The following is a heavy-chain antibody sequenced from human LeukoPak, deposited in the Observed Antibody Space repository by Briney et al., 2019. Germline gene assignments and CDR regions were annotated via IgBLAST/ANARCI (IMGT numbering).Heavy chain of an antibody. D-gene: IGHD6-19*01. CDR1: GGTFSSYA. CDR2: IIPIFGTA. J-gene: IGHJ4*02. Sequence: ASVKVSCKASGGTFSSYAISWVRQAPGQGLEWMGGIIPIFGTANYAQKFQGRVTITADKSTSTAYMELSSLRSEDTAVYYCARDSRGPYSSGWYSFDYWGQGTLVTVSS. V-gene: IGHV1-69*06. CDR3: ARDSRGPYSSGWYSFDY.